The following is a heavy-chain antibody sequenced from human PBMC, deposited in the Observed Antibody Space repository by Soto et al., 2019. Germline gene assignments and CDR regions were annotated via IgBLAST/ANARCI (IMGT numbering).Heavy chain of an antibody. D-gene: IGHD3-3*01. V-gene: IGHV3-33*01. CDR1: GLTFSSYG. CDR2: IWYDGSNK. Sequence: QVQLVESGGGVVQPGRSLSLSCAASGLTFSSYGMHWVRQAPGKGLERVAVIWYDGSNKYYADSVKGRFTISRDKSKTTLYLHMNSLRAEDTAVYYCARDPEEWLFDYWGQGPLVTVSS. CDR3: ARDPEEWLFDY. J-gene: IGHJ4*02.